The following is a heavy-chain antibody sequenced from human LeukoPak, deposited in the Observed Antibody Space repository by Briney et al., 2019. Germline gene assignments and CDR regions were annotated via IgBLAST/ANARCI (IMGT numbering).Heavy chain of an antibody. Sequence: SLRLSCVASGFTFDDYVLHWVRQAPGKGLEWVSGISWNSGSIGYADSVKGRFTISRDNAKNSLYLQMNSLRAEDTALYYCAKSYYYDSSGYYYPAFDIWGQGTMVTVSS. CDR3: AKSYYYDSSGYYYPAFDI. CDR1: GFTFDDYV. V-gene: IGHV3-9*01. CDR2: ISWNSGSI. J-gene: IGHJ3*02. D-gene: IGHD3-22*01.